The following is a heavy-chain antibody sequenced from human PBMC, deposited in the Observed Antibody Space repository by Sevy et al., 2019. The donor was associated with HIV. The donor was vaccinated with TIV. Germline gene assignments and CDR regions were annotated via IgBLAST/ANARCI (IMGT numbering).Heavy chain of an antibody. CDR1: GFTFSSYG. CDR2: IWYDGSNK. CDR3: AKGSGSGSFIDY. J-gene: IGHJ4*02. Sequence: GGSLRLSCAASGFTFSSYGMHWVRQAPGKGLEWVAVIWYDGSNKYYADSVKGRFTISRDNSKNTLYLQMNSLRAEDMAVYYCAKGSGSGSFIDYWGQGTLVTVSS. D-gene: IGHD3-10*01. V-gene: IGHV3-33*06.